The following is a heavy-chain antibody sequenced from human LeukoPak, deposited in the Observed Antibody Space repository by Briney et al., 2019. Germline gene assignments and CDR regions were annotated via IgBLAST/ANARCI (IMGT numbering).Heavy chain of an antibody. CDR3: ARGFSDYVRGTYRFNWLDP. Sequence: ASVKVSCKASGYTFTSYDINWVRQATGQGLEWMGWMNPNSGNTGYAQKFQGRVTMTRNTSISTAYMELSSLRSEDTAVYYCARGFSDYVRGTYRFNWLDPWGQGTLVTVSS. CDR2: MNPNSGNT. D-gene: IGHD3-16*02. V-gene: IGHV1-8*01. J-gene: IGHJ5*02. CDR1: GYTFTSYD.